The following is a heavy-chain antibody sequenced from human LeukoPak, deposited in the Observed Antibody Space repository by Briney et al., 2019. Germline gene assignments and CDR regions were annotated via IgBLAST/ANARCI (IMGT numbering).Heavy chain of an antibody. V-gene: IGHV1-8*01. Sequence: EASVKVSCKASGYTFTSYGINWVRQATGQGLEWMGWMNPSNGNTGYAQHFEGRLTMTRDTSINTAYMELSSLGSDDTAIYYCARGLEMEVAAYWGQGTLVTVSS. J-gene: IGHJ4*02. CDR1: GYTFTSYG. D-gene: IGHD5-24*01. CDR3: ARGLEMEVAAY. CDR2: MNPSNGNT.